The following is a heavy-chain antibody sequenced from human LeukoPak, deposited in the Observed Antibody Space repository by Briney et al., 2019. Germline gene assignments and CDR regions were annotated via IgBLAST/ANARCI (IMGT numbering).Heavy chain of an antibody. D-gene: IGHD3-10*01. V-gene: IGHV3-15*01. CDR3: TTEDVLLWFRELP. Sequence: PGGSLRLSCAASGFTFSHAWMSWVRQAPGRGLEWVGRIKSKTDCGTTDYAAPVKGRFTISRDDSKNTLYLQMNSLKTEDTAVYYCTTEDVLLWFRELPWGQGTRVTVSS. CDR2: IKSKTDCGTT. CDR1: GFTFSHAW. J-gene: IGHJ5*02.